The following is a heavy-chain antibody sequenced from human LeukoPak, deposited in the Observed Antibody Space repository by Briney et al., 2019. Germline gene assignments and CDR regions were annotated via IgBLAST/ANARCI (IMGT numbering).Heavy chain of an antibody. V-gene: IGHV3-7*01. CDR2: IKKDGREK. Sequence: GGSLRLSCAASGFTLSSYWMSWVRQAPGKGLEWVANIKKDGREKNYVDSVKGRFTIYRDNAKNSLYLQTDSEIAEGPAVYYCARARVYDSSGYKYYFDYSGERSLVTVSS. CDR1: GFTLSSYW. CDR3: ARARVYDSSGYKYYFDY. D-gene: IGHD3-22*01. J-gene: IGHJ4*02.